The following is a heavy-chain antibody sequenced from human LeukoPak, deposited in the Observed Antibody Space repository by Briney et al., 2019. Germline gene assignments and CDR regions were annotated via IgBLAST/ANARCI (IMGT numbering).Heavy chain of an antibody. CDR1: GYTFTSYG. CDR2: ISAYNGNT. Sequence: ASVKVSCKASGYTFTSYGISWVRQAPGQGLEWMGWISAYNGNTNYAQKLQGRVTMTTDTSTSTAYMELRSLRSDDTAVYYCARDNYYDSSGPNWHDYWGQGTLVTVSS. D-gene: IGHD3-22*01. CDR3: ARDNYYDSSGPNWHDY. J-gene: IGHJ4*02. V-gene: IGHV1-18*01.